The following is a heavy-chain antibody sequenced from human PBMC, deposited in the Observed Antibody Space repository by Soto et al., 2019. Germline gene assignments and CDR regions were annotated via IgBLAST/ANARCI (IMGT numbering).Heavy chain of an antibody. CDR1: GYTFTSYG. CDR2: ISAYNGNT. D-gene: IGHD3-3*01. J-gene: IGHJ3*02. V-gene: IGHV1-18*01. Sequence: ASVKVSCKASGYTFTSYGISWVRQAPGQGLEWMGWISAYNGNTNYAQKLQGRVTMTTDTSTSTAYMELRSLRSDDTAVYYCARQPVNYDFWSGYYGNAFDIWGQGTMVTVSS. CDR3: ARQPVNYDFWSGYYGNAFDI.